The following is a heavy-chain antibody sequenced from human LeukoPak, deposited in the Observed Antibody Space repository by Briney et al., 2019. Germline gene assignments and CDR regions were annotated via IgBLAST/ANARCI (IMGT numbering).Heavy chain of an antibody. CDR3: ARDGTSTDDC. J-gene: IGHJ4*02. D-gene: IGHD4-17*01. CDR2: ISGHNVNA. V-gene: IGHV1-18*01. Sequence: ASVKVSCKASGYTFLNFGINWARQAPGQGLEWMGWISGHNVNANYAQKFQGRVTMTTDTSTSTAYMELRSLRSDDTAVYFCARDGTSTDDCWGQGTLVTVSS. CDR1: GYTFLNFG.